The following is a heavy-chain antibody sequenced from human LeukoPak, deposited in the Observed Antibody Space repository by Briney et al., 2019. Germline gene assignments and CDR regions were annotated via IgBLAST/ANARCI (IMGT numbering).Heavy chain of an antibody. Sequence: SETLSLTCTVSGGSISSYYWSWIRQPPGKGLEWIGYIYYSGSTNYNPSLKSRVTISVDTSKNQFSLKLSSVIAADTAVYYCARGLVPHSYGYYFDYWGQGTLVTVSS. V-gene: IGHV4-59*08. D-gene: IGHD5-18*01. J-gene: IGHJ4*02. CDR2: IYYSGST. CDR1: GGSISSYY. CDR3: ARGLVPHSYGYYFDY.